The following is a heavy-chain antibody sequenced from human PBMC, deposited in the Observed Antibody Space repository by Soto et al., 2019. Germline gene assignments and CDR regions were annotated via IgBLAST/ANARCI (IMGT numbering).Heavy chain of an antibody. CDR3: ARERSRRFGMDV. J-gene: IGHJ6*02. D-gene: IGHD6-13*01. V-gene: IGHV1-69*06. CDR2: IIPLYGTA. Sequence: QVQLVQSGAEVKKPGSSVKVSCKASGGTFSNYAINLVRQAPGQGLEWMVGIIPLYGTASHAQKFQGRVTISADKSPTTAYLELRSLTSDDTAVYYCARERSRRFGMDVWGQGTTVTVSS. CDR1: GGTFSNYA.